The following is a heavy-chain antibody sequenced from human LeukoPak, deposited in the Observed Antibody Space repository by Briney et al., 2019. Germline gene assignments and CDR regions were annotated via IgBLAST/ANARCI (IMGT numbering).Heavy chain of an antibody. D-gene: IGHD3-22*01. Sequence: PGGSLRLSCAASGFIVSSNYMSWVRQAPGKGLEWVSVIYAGDTTYYADSVKGRFTISRDNSKSTLYLQMNSLRAEDTAVYYCARGSGSPGIFGYWGQGTLVTVSS. CDR2: IYAGDTT. V-gene: IGHV3-53*01. CDR1: GFIVSSNY. CDR3: ARGSGSPGIFGY. J-gene: IGHJ4*02.